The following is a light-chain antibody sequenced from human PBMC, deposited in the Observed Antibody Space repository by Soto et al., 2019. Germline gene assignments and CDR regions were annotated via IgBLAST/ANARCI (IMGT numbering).Light chain of an antibody. Sequence: AIQLTQSPSSLSASVGDRVTITCRASQGLNTNLAWYQQKPGKSPKLLMYGASTLQKGVPSRFSGNGSGTDFTLTISSLQPDDSATYYCQQSSNYFTFGPGTKVDI. J-gene: IGKJ3*01. V-gene: IGKV1D-13*01. CDR2: GAS. CDR1: QGLNTN. CDR3: QQSSNYFT.